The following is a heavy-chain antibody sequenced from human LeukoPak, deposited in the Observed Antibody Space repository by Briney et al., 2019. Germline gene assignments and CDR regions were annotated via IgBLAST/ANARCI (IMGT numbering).Heavy chain of an antibody. CDR2: MNPNSANT. CDR3: ARAESWTGTTDYYYMDV. D-gene: IGHD1-1*01. Sequence: ASVKVSCTASVYTFTSYDIRSVRQATGPGMEWMGWMNPNSANTGYAQKFQGRVTMTRNTSISTAYMELSSLRSEDTAVYYCARAESWTGTTDYYYMDVWGKGTTVTVSS. V-gene: IGHV1-8*01. CDR1: VYTFTSYD. J-gene: IGHJ6*03.